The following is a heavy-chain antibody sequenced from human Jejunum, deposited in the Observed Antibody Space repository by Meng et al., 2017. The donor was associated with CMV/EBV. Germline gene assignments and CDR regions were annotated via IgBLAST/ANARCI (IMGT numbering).Heavy chain of an antibody. CDR2: ISGYNGNT. CDR3: AREADGATFDY. V-gene: IGHV1-18*01. Sequence: VRRGQSGAEVKRPGASVKVSCKASGYTFTSYGISWVRQAPGQGLEWMGWISGYNGNTNYAQKLQGRVTMTTDTSTSTAYMELRSLRSDDTAVYYCAREADGATFDYWGQGTLVTVSS. D-gene: IGHD1-26*01. J-gene: IGHJ4*02. CDR1: GYTFTSYG.